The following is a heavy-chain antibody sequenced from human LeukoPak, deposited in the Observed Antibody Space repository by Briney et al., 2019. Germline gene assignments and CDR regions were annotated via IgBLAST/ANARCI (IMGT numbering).Heavy chain of an antibody. CDR3: ARDLKGAAANWFDP. D-gene: IGHD6-13*01. J-gene: IGHJ5*02. Sequence: ASVKVSCKASGYTFTGYYMHWVRQAPGQGLEWMGWINPNSGGTNYAQKFQGRVTMTRDTSISTAYMELSRLRSDDTAVYYCARDLKGAAANWFDPWGQGTLVTVSS. CDR1: GYTFTGYY. CDR2: INPNSGGT. V-gene: IGHV1-2*02.